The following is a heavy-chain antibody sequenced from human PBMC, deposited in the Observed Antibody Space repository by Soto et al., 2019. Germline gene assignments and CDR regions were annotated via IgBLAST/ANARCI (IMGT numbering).Heavy chain of an antibody. CDR1: DGSLIPNY. Sequence: SETLSLTCTVSDGSLIPNYWSWIRQSPGKGLEWIGYIYYAGSTTYNPSLKSRITISLDTSQNEVSLKLSSVTAADTAVYYCARLGAYYQALDSWGRGTLVTVSS. J-gene: IGHJ4*02. CDR2: IYYAGST. CDR3: ARLGAYYQALDS. D-gene: IGHD3-22*01. V-gene: IGHV4-59*08.